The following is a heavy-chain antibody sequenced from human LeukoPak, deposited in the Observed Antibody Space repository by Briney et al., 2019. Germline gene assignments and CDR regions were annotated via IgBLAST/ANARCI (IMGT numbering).Heavy chain of an antibody. V-gene: IGHV3-7*03. CDR2: IKQDGSEK. Sequence: GGSLRLSCAASGFTFSSYWMSWVRQAPGKGLEWVANIKQDGSEKYYVDCVKGRFTISRDNAKNSLYLQMNSLRAEDTAVYYCARDRVVVVVAATYYGMDVWGKGTTVTVSS. J-gene: IGHJ6*04. CDR3: ARDRVVVVVAATYYGMDV. CDR1: GFTFSSYW. D-gene: IGHD2-15*01.